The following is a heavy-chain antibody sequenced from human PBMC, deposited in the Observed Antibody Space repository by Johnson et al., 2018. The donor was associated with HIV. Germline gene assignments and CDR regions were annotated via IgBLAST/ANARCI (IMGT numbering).Heavy chain of an antibody. V-gene: IGHV3-11*06. Sequence: VQLVESGGGLVKPGGSLRLSCVGSGFTFSDYYMSWVRQAPGKGLEWIAYISGGSTYYTDSVKGRFTISRDNSKNTLYLQMNSLRVEDTAVYYCASEVRGVLDIWGQGTMVTVSS. D-gene: IGHD3-10*01. CDR2: ISGGST. CDR3: ASEVRGVLDI. J-gene: IGHJ3*02. CDR1: GFTFSDYY.